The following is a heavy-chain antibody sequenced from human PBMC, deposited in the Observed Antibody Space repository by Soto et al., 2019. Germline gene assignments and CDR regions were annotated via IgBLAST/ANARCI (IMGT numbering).Heavy chain of an antibody. Sequence: EVQLVESGGGLVQPGRSLRLSCAASGFTFDDYAMHWVRQAPGKGLEWVSGISWNSGSIGYADSVKGRFTISRDNAKNSLYLQTNSLRAEDTALYYCAKAYYGGSPIFDYWGQGTLVTVSS. J-gene: IGHJ4*02. CDR2: ISWNSGSI. V-gene: IGHV3-9*01. CDR3: AKAYYGGSPIFDY. CDR1: GFTFDDYA. D-gene: IGHD2-15*01.